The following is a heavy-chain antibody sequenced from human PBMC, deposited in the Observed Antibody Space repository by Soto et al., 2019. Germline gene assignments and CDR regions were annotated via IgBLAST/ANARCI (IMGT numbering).Heavy chain of an antibody. J-gene: IGHJ6*02. V-gene: IGHV1-18*04. CDR3: ARDRKHCMDV. Sequence: ASVNVSCKASGYTFTSYCMSWVRQAPGQGLEWMGWISAYNGNTNYAQKLQGRVTMTTDTSTSTAYMELRSLRSDDTAVYYCARDRKHCMDVWGQGTTVTVSS. CDR1: GYTFTSYC. CDR2: ISAYNGNT.